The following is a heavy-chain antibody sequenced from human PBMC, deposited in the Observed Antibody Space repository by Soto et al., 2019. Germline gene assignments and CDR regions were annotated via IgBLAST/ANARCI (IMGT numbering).Heavy chain of an antibody. CDR3: TTAGSGWFVYYYYMDV. CDR2: IKSKTDGGTT. J-gene: IGHJ6*03. V-gene: IGHV3-15*01. Sequence: EVQLVESGGGLVKPGGSLRLSCAASGFTFSNAWMSWVRQAPGKGLEWVARIKSKTDGGTTDYAAPVKGRFTISRDDSKNTLYLQMNSLKTEDTAVYYCTTAGSGWFVYYYYMDVWGKGTTVTVSS. CDR1: GFTFSNAW. D-gene: IGHD6-19*01.